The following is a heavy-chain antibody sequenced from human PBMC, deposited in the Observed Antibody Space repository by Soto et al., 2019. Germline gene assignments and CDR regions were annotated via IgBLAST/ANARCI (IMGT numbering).Heavy chain of an antibody. Sequence: QVQLVQSGAEVKKPGASVKVSCKTSGYTFTDYYMHWVRQAPGQGLEWMGWINPNSGATTYAQKFQGRVAMTRDTSDSKVYMELSSLRSDDTAVYYCTRASAVAGGSRAFLPNEFWGQGTLVTVSA. CDR3: TRASAVAGGSRAFLPNEF. CDR2: INPNSGAT. D-gene: IGHD6-19*01. V-gene: IGHV1-2*02. J-gene: IGHJ4*02. CDR1: GYTFTDYY.